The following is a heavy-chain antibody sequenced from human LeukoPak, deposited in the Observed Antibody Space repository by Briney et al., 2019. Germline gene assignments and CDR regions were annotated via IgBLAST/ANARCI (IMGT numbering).Heavy chain of an antibody. CDR1: GYTFTSYY. CDR3: ASFNAPIRYDSSGYYPRNAFDI. J-gene: IGHJ3*02. V-gene: IGHV1-46*01. CDR2: INPSGGST. D-gene: IGHD3-22*01. Sequence: ASVNVSCKASGYTFTSYYMHWVRQAPGQGLEWMGIINPSGGSTSYAQKFQGRVTITADKSTSTAYMELSSLRSEDTAVYYCASFNAPIRYDSSGYYPRNAFDIWGQGTMVTVSS.